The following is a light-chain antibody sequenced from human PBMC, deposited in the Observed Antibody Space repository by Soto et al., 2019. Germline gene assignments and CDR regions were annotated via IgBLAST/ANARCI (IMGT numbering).Light chain of an antibody. Sequence: SYELTQSPSVSVSPGQTASITCSGDKLGDKYVSWYQQKPGQSPALVIYQDTKRPSGIPERFSGSNSGNTATLTISGTQALDEADYYCQAWDSTSVVFGGGTKLTVL. V-gene: IGLV3-1*01. CDR1: KLGDKY. J-gene: IGLJ2*01. CDR3: QAWDSTSVV. CDR2: QDT.